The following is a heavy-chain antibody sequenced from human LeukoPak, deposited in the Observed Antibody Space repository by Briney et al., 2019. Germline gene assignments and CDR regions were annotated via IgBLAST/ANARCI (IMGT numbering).Heavy chain of an antibody. D-gene: IGHD3-16*01. CDR1: GGSISSYY. CDR3: ARGGGQFDY. V-gene: IGHV4-59*08. Sequence: PSETLSLTCTVSGGSISSYYWSWIRQPPGKGLEWIGYIYYSGGTNYNPSLKSRVTISVDTSKNQFSLKLSSVTAADTAVYYCARGGGQFDYWGQGTLVTVSS. J-gene: IGHJ4*02. CDR2: IYYSGGT.